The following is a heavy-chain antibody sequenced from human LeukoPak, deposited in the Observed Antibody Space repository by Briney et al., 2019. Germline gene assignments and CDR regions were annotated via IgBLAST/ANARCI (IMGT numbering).Heavy chain of an antibody. V-gene: IGHV4-39*01. CDR1: GGSISGSTYF. CDR3: ALTIAAAGTWDWFDP. CDR2: IYYSGST. J-gene: IGHJ5*02. D-gene: IGHD6-13*01. Sequence: SETLSLTCTVSGGSISGSTYFWGWIRQSPGKGLEWIGSIYYSGSTYYNPSLKSRVTISVDTSKNQFSLKLSSVTAADTAVYYCALTIAAAGTWDWFDPWGQGTLVTVSS.